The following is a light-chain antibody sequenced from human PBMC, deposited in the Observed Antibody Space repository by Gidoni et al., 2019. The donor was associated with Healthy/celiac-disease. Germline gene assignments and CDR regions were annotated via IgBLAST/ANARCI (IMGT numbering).Light chain of an antibody. CDR1: QGNSND. CDR2: AAS. CDR3: LQDYNYPWP. Sequence: AIQMTQSPSSLSASVGDRVTITCRASQGNSNDLGWYQQNPGKAPKLLVYAASSLQSGVPSRFSGIGSGTDFTLTISSLQPEDFSTYYCLQDYNYPWPFGQGTKVEIK. J-gene: IGKJ1*01. V-gene: IGKV1-6*01.